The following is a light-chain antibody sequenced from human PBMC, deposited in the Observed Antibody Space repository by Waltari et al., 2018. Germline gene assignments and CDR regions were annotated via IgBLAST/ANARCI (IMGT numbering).Light chain of an antibody. Sequence: ESVLTQSPGTLSVSPGERATLSCRASESVSTDVAWYQQKLGQAPRLLIYDASKRAIGIPARFSGSGSGTDFTLTISSLEPEDFAVYYCQQRPNWRFGRGTKVEMK. CDR3: QQRPNWR. CDR1: ESVSTD. V-gene: IGKV3-11*01. CDR2: DAS. J-gene: IGKJ1*01.